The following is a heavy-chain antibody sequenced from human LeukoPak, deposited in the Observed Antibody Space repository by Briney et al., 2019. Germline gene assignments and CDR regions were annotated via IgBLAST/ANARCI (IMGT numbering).Heavy chain of an antibody. CDR1: GFTFSDYY. J-gene: IGHJ5*02. Sequence: GGSLRLSCAASGFTFSDYYMSWIRQAPGKGLEWVSYISSSGCTIYYADSVKGRFTISRDNAKNSLYLQMNSLRAEDTAVYYCARKIAAAGSSNPNWFDPWGQGTLVTVSS. CDR2: ISSSGCTI. CDR3: ARKIAAAGSSNPNWFDP. V-gene: IGHV3-11*01. D-gene: IGHD6-13*01.